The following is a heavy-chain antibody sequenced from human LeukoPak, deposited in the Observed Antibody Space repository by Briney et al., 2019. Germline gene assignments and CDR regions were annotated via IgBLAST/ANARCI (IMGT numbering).Heavy chain of an antibody. J-gene: IGHJ4*02. CDR1: GFTFSSYA. Sequence: GGSLRLSCAASGFTFSSYAMSWVRQAPGKGLEWVSAISGSGGSTYYADSVKGRFTISRDNSKNTLYLQMNSLRAEDTAVYYCAKAPDIVVVVAATRGPFDYWGQGTLVTVSS. D-gene: IGHD2-15*01. V-gene: IGHV3-23*01. CDR3: AKAPDIVVVVAATRGPFDY. CDR2: ISGSGGST.